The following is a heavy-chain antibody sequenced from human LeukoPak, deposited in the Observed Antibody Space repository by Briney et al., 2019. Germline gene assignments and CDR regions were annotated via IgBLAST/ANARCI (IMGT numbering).Heavy chain of an antibody. Sequence: GGSLRLSCAASGFTFDDYAMHWVRQAPGNGLEWVSLISWDGGSTDYADSVKGRFTISRDNSKNSLYLQMNSLRAEDTALYYCAKDTLVKRDCSSTSCYNIDYWGQGTLVTVSS. CDR3: AKDTLVKRDCSSTSCYNIDY. V-gene: IGHV3-43D*04. CDR2: ISWDGGST. CDR1: GFTFDDYA. J-gene: IGHJ4*02. D-gene: IGHD2-2*01.